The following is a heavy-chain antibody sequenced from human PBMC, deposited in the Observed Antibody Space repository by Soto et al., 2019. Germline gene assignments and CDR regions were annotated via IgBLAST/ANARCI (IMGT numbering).Heavy chain of an antibody. CDR2: ISYDGILK. CDR3: AKDFKISGGHYGSLNYYYGMDV. V-gene: IGHV3-30*18. CDR1: GFTFSAFG. Sequence: GGSLRLSCEASGFTFSAFGTHWVRQAPGKGLEWVAIISYDGILKYYADPVKGRFTISRDTSKSALYLQMNSLRPEDTAVYYCAKDFKISGGHYGSLNYYYGMDVWGQGTTVTVSS. D-gene: IGHD3-10*01. J-gene: IGHJ6*02.